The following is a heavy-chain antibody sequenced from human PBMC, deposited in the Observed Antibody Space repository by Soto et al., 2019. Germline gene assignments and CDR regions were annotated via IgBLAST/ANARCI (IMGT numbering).Heavy chain of an antibody. J-gene: IGHJ4*02. CDR3: ASSFDGNDVLYYFDY. V-gene: IGHV1-69*06. CDR1: GGTFSSYA. D-gene: IGHD1-1*01. CDR2: IIPIFGTA. Sequence: SVKVSCKASGGTFSSYAISWVRQAPGQGLEWMGGIIPIFGTANYAQKFQGRVTITADKSTSTAYMELSSLRSEDTAVYYCASSFDGNDVLYYFDYWGQGTLVTVSS.